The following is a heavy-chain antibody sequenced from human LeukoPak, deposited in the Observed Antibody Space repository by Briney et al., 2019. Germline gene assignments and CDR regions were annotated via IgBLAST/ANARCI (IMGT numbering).Heavy chain of an antibody. D-gene: IGHD3-9*01. V-gene: IGHV1-18*01. Sequence: ASVKVSCKASGYTFISYGISWVRQAPGQGPEWMGWINPYNGNTNYAQKLQGRATMTTDTSTSTVYMELRSLRSDDTAVYYCARDKEHYDILTGTPSDYWGQGTLVTVSS. CDR3: ARDKEHYDILTGTPSDY. J-gene: IGHJ4*02. CDR2: INPYNGNT. CDR1: GYTFISYG.